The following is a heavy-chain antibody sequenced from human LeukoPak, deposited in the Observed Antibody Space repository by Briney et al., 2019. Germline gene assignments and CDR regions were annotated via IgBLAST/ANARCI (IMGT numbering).Heavy chain of an antibody. Sequence: SQTLSLTCAISGGSVSSNSAAWNWIRQSPSRGLEWLGSTYYRSKGYKEYALSVKSRITINPDTAKNTFSLQLNSVTPEDTAVYYCTSLTGDTDYWGQETLVTVSS. V-gene: IGHV6-1*01. CDR2: TYYRSKGYK. J-gene: IGHJ4*02. CDR3: TSLTGDTDY. CDR1: GGSVSSNSAA. D-gene: IGHD7-27*01.